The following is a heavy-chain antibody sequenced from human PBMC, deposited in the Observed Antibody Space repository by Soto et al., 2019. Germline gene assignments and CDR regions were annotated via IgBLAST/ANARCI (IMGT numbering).Heavy chain of an antibody. CDR3: AKAYSSFELRFLEWLLFPLDY. J-gene: IGHJ4*02. Sequence: TGGSLRLSCAASGFTFSSYAMSWVRQAPGEGLEWGSAISGSGGSTYYADSVKGRFTISRDNSKNTLYLQMNSLRAEDTAVYYCAKAYSSFELRFLEWLLFPLDYWGQGTLVTVSS. CDR1: GFTFSSYA. CDR2: ISGSGGST. V-gene: IGHV3-23*01. D-gene: IGHD3-3*01.